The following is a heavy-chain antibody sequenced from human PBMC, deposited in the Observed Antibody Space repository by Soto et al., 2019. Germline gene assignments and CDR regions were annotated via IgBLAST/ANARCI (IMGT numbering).Heavy chain of an antibody. J-gene: IGHJ4*02. D-gene: IGHD3-22*01. CDR3: AREQRLNYYYSSGYPIIYFDY. CDR2: IWYDGSNK. V-gene: IGHV3-33*01. Sequence: GGSLRLSCAASGFTFSSYGMHWVRQAPGKGLEWVAVIWYDGSNKYYADSVKGRFTISRDNSKNTLYLQMNSLRAEDTAVYYCAREQRLNYYYSSGYPIIYFDYWGQGTLVTVSS. CDR1: GFTFSSYG.